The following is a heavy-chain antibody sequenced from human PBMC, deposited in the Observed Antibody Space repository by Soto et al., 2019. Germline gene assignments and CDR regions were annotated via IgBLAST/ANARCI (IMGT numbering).Heavy chain of an antibody. V-gene: IGHV4-59*01. D-gene: IGHD6-19*01. Sequence: SETLSLTCTVSGGSISSYYWSWIRQPPGKGLEWIGYIYYSGSTNYNPSLKSRVTISVDTSKNQFSLKLSSVTAADTAVYYCARDRPYSSGWYWDYWGQGTLVTVS. J-gene: IGHJ4*02. CDR1: GGSISSYY. CDR2: IYYSGST. CDR3: ARDRPYSSGWYWDY.